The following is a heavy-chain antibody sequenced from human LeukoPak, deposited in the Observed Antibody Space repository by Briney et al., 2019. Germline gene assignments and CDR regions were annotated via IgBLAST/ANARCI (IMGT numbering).Heavy chain of an antibody. CDR2: IYYSGST. D-gene: IGHD3-3*01. V-gene: IGHV4-59*08. J-gene: IGHJ5*02. CDR1: GGSFSGYY. CDR3: ARSSQGYDFWSGYYANNWFDP. Sequence: SETLSLTCAVYGGSFSGYYWSWIRQPPGKGLEWIGYIYYSGSTNYNPSLKSRVTISVDTSKNQFSLKLSSVTAADTAVYYCARSSQGYDFWSGYYANNWFDPWGQGTLVTVSS.